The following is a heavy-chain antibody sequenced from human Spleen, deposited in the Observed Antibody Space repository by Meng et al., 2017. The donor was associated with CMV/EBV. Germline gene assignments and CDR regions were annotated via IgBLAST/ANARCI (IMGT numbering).Heavy chain of an antibody. D-gene: IGHD4/OR15-4a*01. J-gene: IGHJ3*01. CDR3: ARGKVPDYGGSLGDAFDV. Sequence: GGSLRLSCAASGFTFRSYPMHWVRQAPGKGLEWVAVISFDEINKFYGDSVKGRFTISRDMSKNTLYLHMKSLRVEDTAVYHCARGKVPDYGGSLGDAFDVWGQGTMVTVSS. V-gene: IGHV3-30*04. CDR1: GFTFRSYP. CDR2: ISFDEINK.